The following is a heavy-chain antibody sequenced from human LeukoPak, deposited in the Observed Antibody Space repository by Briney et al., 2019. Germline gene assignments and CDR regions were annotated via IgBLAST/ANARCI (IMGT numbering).Heavy chain of an antibody. D-gene: IGHD6-19*01. V-gene: IGHV4-59*01. CDR2: IYYSGST. CDR1: GGSISSYY. CDR3: ARNPRPSSGWYYFDY. Sequence: PSETLSLTCTVSGGSISSYYWSWIRQPPGKGLEWIGYIYYSGSTNYNPSLKSRVTISVDTSKNQFSLKLSSVTAADTAVYYCARNPRPSSGWYYFDYWGQGTLVTVSS. J-gene: IGHJ4*02.